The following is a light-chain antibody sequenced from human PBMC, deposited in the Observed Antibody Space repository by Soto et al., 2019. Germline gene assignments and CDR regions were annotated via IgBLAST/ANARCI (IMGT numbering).Light chain of an antibody. CDR1: QSVSSN. CDR2: GAS. Sequence: EIVMTQSPATLSVSPGERVTLSCRASQSVSSNLAWYQQKPGQAPRLLIYGASTRATGIPERFSGIGSGTEFTLTISSLQSEDLAVYYCQQYDNWLRTFGQGTKLEIK. J-gene: IGKJ2*01. CDR3: QQYDNWLRT. V-gene: IGKV3-15*01.